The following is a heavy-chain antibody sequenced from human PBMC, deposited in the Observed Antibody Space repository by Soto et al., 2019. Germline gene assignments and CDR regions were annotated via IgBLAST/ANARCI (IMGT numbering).Heavy chain of an antibody. Sequence: ASVKVSFKASGYTFTGHCMHWVRQAPGQGLEWMGWINPNSVGTNYAQKFQGRVTMTRDTSISTAYMELSRLRSDDTAVYYCAREPMVRAAHGFDIWGQGTMVTVSS. D-gene: IGHD3-10*01. CDR3: AREPMVRAAHGFDI. CDR2: INPNSVGT. CDR1: GYTFTGHC. V-gene: IGHV1-2*02. J-gene: IGHJ3*02.